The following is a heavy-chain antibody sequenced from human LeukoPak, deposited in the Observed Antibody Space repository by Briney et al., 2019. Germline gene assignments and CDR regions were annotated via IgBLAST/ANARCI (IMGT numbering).Heavy chain of an antibody. CDR1: GYTFTSYD. J-gene: IGHJ4*02. Sequence: GASVKVSCKASGYTFTSYDINWVRQATGQGLEWMGWMNPNSGNTGYAQKFQGRVTMTRNTSISTAYMELSSLRSEDTAVYYCARGRGGSGRPSQLRFGYWGQGTLVTVSS. V-gene: IGHV1-8*01. CDR2: MNPNSGNT. CDR3: ARGRGGSGRPSQLRFGY. D-gene: IGHD3-10*01.